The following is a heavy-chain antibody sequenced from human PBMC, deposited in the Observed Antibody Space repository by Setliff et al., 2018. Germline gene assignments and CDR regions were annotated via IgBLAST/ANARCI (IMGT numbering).Heavy chain of an antibody. V-gene: IGHV3-15*01. D-gene: IGHD3-16*01. CDR3: TTDPSATFGGVIGAAFDM. Sequence: GGSLRLSCAVSGFTFSSYGMSWVRQAPGKGLEWVGRIKGKTDGLATDYAAPVKGRFTISRDDSTNKLYLQMNSLKTEDTAVYYCTTDPSATFGGVIGAAFDMWGQGTMVTVSS. J-gene: IGHJ3*02. CDR2: IKGKTDGLAT. CDR1: GFTFSSYG.